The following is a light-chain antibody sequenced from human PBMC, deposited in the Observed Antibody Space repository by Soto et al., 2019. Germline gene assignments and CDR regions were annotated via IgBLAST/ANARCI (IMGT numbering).Light chain of an antibody. CDR3: MQGTHWPT. CDR2: KVS. Sequence: DVVMTQSPLSLPVTLGQPASISCRSSQSLVYSDGNTYLNWFQQRPGQSPRPLIYKVSNRDSGVPDRFSGRGSGTDFTLKISRVEAEDVGVYYCMQGTHWPTFGQGTKVEIK. J-gene: IGKJ1*01. V-gene: IGKV2-30*01. CDR1: QSLVYSDGNTY.